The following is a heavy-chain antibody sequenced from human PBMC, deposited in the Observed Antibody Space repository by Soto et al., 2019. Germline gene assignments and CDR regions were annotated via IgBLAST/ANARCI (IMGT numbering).Heavy chain of an antibody. J-gene: IGHJ4*02. CDR2: INAGNGNT. Sequence: ASVKLSCKASGYTFTSYATHWVRHAPGQRLEWMGWINAGNGNTKYSQKFQGRVTITRDTSASTAYMELSSLRSEDTAVYYCSIYSVSGWHRDFDYWGQGTRVTVSS. CDR3: SIYSVSGWHRDFDY. D-gene: IGHD6-19*01. V-gene: IGHV1-3*01. CDR1: GYTFTSYA.